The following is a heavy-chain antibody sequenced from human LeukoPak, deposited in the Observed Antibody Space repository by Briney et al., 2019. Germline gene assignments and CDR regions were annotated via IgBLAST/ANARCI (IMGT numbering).Heavy chain of an antibody. J-gene: IGHJ4*02. CDR3: AKDRMVYGY. Sequence: GGSLRLSCVASGFTFSSSAMSWVRQAPEKGLEWVSAISDTGSSTYYADSVKGRFTVSRDNSKNTLYLQMNSLRAEDAAVYYCAKDRMVYGYWGQGTLVAVSS. V-gene: IGHV3-23*01. CDR1: GFTFSSSA. D-gene: IGHD2-8*01. CDR2: ISDTGSST.